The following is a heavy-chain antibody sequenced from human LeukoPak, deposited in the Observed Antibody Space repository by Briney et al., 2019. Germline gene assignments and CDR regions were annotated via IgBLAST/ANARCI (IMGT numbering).Heavy chain of an antibody. J-gene: IGHJ4*02. CDR2: IAYDGSNK. CDR3: ARSPYSSSWYTGYFDY. D-gene: IGHD6-13*01. Sequence: GGSLRLSCAASGFTFSSYAVHWVRQAPGKGLEWVAVIAYDGSNKCYADSVKGRFTISRDNSKNTLYLQMNSLRAEDTAVYYCARSPYSSSWYTGYFDYWGQGTLVTVSS. V-gene: IGHV3-30*04. CDR1: GFTFSSYA.